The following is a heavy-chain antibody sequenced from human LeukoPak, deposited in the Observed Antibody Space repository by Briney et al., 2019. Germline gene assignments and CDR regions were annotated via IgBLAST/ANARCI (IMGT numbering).Heavy chain of an antibody. J-gene: IGHJ4*02. CDR3: ATYGVRRLNSLDY. CDR2: IKQDGSEK. CDR1: GFTFSTYW. D-gene: IGHD2-8*01. Sequence: GGSLRLSCAASGFTFSTYWMTWVRQAPGKGLEWVANIKQDGSEKNYVHSVKGRFTISRDNAKNSLFLQMNSLRAEDTAVYYCATYGVRRLNSLDYWGRGTLVTVSS. V-gene: IGHV3-7*01.